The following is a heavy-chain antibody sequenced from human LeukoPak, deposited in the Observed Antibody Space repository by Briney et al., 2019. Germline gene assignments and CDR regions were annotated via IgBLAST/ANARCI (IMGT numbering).Heavy chain of an antibody. CDR1: GFTFNSYN. D-gene: IGHD4-11*01. J-gene: IGHJ4*02. Sequence: GGSLRLSCAASGFTFNSYNMNWVRQAPGKGLEWVSYISSDSSTIFYADSVKGRFTISRDNVKNSLFLQLNSLRDEDTAVYYCARDSYSNYVWGQGTLVTVSS. CDR3: ARDSYSNYV. CDR2: ISSDSSTI. V-gene: IGHV3-48*02.